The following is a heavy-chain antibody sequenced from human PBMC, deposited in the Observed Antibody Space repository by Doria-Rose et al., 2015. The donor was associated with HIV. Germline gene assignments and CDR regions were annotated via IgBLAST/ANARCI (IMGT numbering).Heavy chain of an antibody. CDR3: ARIKSSRWYHKYYFDF. CDR1: GVSLSSPGMG. V-gene: IGHV2-26*01. Sequence: QEPGPVLVKPTETLTLTCTVSGVSLSSPGMGVSWIRQHPGKALEWLASICSDDERSYKSSLKSRLTISRGTSKSQVVLTMTGMDPVDTATYYCARIKSSRWYHKYYFDFWGQGTLVIVSA. CDR2: ICSDDER. J-gene: IGHJ4*02. D-gene: IGHD6-13*01.